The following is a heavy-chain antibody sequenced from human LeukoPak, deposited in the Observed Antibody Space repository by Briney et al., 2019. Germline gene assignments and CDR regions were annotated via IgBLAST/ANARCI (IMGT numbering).Heavy chain of an antibody. V-gene: IGHV3-30-3*01. CDR1: GFTFSSYA. CDR3: AKGVTIFGVAGDY. D-gene: IGHD3-3*01. CDR2: ISYDGSNK. Sequence: PGGSLRLSCAASGFTFSSYAMHWVRQAPGKGLEWVAVISYDGSNKYYADSVKGRFTISRDNSKNTLYPQMNSLRAEDTAVYYCAKGVTIFGVAGDYWGQGTLVTVSS. J-gene: IGHJ4*02.